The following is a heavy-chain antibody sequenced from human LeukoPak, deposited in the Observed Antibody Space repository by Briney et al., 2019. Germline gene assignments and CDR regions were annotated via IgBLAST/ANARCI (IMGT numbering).Heavy chain of an antibody. CDR3: AKTEETYYYGSGGFDV. CDR1: GFTFSHYG. Sequence: GGSLRLSCAASGFTFSHYGMHWVRQSPGKGLEWVAFLRYDGNTEHYADSVKGRFTISRDNSKNTLYLQMHSLRAEDTAVYYCAKTEETYYYGSGGFDVWGQGTMVTVSS. V-gene: IGHV3-30*02. J-gene: IGHJ3*01. CDR2: LRYDGNTE. D-gene: IGHD3-10*01.